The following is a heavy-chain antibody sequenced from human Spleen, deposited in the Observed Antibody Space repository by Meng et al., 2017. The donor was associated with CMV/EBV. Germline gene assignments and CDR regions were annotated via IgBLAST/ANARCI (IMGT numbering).Heavy chain of an antibody. Sequence: FSRNGMHWVRQAPGKGLEWVAFIRYDGSNKYYADSVKGRFTISRDNSKNTLYLQMNSLRAEDTAVYYCAKVMIGTGRGLYEAMDVWGQGTTVTVSS. CDR1: FSRNG. J-gene: IGHJ6*02. V-gene: IGHV3-30*02. CDR2: IRYDGSNK. D-gene: IGHD3-16*01. CDR3: AKVMIGTGRGLYEAMDV.